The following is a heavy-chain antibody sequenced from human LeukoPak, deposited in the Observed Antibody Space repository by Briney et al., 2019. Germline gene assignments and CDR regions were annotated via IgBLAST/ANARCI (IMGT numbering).Heavy chain of an antibody. Sequence: SETLSLTCTVSGGSISDRSFYWGWIRQPPGRGLEWLGHIFHSGSTSYNSSFRSRVTILVATSKKQFFLEVNSVTAADTAVYYCARVATTFGGYYFDHWGLGILVTVSS. CDR3: ARVATTFGGYYFDH. V-gene: IGHV4-39*07. CDR1: GGSISDRSFY. D-gene: IGHD3-3*01. CDR2: IFHSGST. J-gene: IGHJ4*02.